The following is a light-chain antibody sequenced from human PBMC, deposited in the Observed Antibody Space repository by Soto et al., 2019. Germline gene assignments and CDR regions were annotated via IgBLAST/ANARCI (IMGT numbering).Light chain of an antibody. V-gene: IGKV1-39*01. CDR2: AAS. J-gene: IGKJ2*01. CDR3: QETSSVPNT. Sequence: DLRMTQSPSSLSASVGDRVTITCRASQTITNFLNWYQHKPGRAPKLLIYAASSLQSGVPSRFSGSRSGTDFTLTISSLQPEDFATYYCQETSSVPNTFGQGTKLEIK. CDR1: QTITNF.